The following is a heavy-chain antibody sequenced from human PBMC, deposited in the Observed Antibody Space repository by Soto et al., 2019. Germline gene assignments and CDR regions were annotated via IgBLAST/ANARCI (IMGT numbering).Heavy chain of an antibody. CDR3: ARDHPGPRYYDSSGYYYGPFDY. V-gene: IGHV1-18*04. D-gene: IGHD3-22*01. Sequence: ASVKVSCKASGYTFTSYGISWVRQAPGQGLEWMGWISAYNGNTNYARKLQGRVTMTTDTSTSTAYMELRSLRSDDTAVYYCARDHPGPRYYDSSGYYYGPFDYWGQGTLVTVSS. J-gene: IGHJ4*02. CDR1: GYTFTSYG. CDR2: ISAYNGNT.